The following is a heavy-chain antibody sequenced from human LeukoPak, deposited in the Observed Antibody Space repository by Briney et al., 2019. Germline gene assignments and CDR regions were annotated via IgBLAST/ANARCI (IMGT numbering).Heavy chain of an antibody. V-gene: IGHV4-59*01. J-gene: IGHJ5*02. CDR2: GYYSGTT. D-gene: IGHD5-24*01. Sequence: SETLSLTCTVSGGSIKSNYWSWIRQPPGKGLEWIGYGYYSGTTSYNPSFKSRVTISLDTSKSQFSLKLRFVTTADTAVYYCAREGDPGSGYNYGNWLDPWGQGTLVTVSS. CDR3: AREGDPGSGYNYGNWLDP. CDR1: GGSIKSNY.